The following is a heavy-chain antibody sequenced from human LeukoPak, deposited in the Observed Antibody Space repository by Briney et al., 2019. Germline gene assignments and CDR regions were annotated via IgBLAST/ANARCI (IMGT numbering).Heavy chain of an antibody. CDR2: INPNSGGT. D-gene: IGHD1-26*01. Sequence: ASVKVSCKASGYTFTDYYMHWVRQAPGQGLEWMGWINPNSGGTNYAQKFQGRVTMTRDTSISTAYMELSRLRSDDTAVYYCAREMGATTDAFDIWGQGTMVTVSS. J-gene: IGHJ3*02. V-gene: IGHV1-2*02. CDR3: AREMGATTDAFDI. CDR1: GYTFTDYY.